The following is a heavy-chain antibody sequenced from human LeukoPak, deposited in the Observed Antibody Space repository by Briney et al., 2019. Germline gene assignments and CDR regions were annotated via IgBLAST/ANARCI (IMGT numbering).Heavy chain of an antibody. CDR2: IIPIFGTA. V-gene: IGHV1-69*05. J-gene: IGHJ4*02. CDR1: GGTFSSYA. CDR3: ARDYSSGWYERWHFDY. Sequence: SVKVSCKASGGTFSSYAISWLRQAPGQGLEWMGRIIPIFGTANYAQKFQGRVTITTDESTSTAYMELSSLRSEDTAVYYCARDYSSGWYERWHFDYWGQGTLVTVSS. D-gene: IGHD6-19*01.